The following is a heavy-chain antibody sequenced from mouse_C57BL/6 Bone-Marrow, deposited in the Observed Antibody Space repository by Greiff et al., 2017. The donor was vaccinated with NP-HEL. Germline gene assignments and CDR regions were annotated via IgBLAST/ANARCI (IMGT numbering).Heavy chain of an antibody. CDR2: ISDGGSYT. D-gene: IGHD1-1*01. CDR3: ARETTVVAVDY. CDR1: GFTFSSYA. Sequence: DVKLVESGGGLVKPGGSLKLSCAASGFTFSSYAMSWVRQTPEKRLEWVATISDGGSYTYYPDNVKGRFTISRDNAKNNLYLQMSHLKSEDTAMYYCARETTVVAVDYWGQGTTLTVSS. V-gene: IGHV5-4*01. J-gene: IGHJ2*01.